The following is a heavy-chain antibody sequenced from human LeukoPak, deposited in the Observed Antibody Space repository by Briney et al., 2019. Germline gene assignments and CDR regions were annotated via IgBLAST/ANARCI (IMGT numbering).Heavy chain of an antibody. V-gene: IGHV4-4*07. D-gene: IGHD3-10*01. CDR1: GGSISSYY. Sequence: PSETLSLTCTVSGGSISSYYWSWIRQPAGKGLEWIGRIYTSGSTNYNPSLESRVTISVDTSKTQFSLTVTSVTAADTAVYYCARHMSVSYDAFDLWGRGTTVTVSS. J-gene: IGHJ3*01. CDR3: ARHMSVSYDAFDL. CDR2: IYTSGST.